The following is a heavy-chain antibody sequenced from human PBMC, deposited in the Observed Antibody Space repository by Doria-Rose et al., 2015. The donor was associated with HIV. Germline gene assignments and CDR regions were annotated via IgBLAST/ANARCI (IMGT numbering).Heavy chain of an antibody. CDR3: ARIKSSRWYHKYYFDF. J-gene: IGHJ4*02. Sequence: QVTLKESGPVLVRPTETLTLTCTVSGVSLSSPGMGVSWIRQPPGKALEWLANIFSDDERSYKTSLKSRLTISRVTSKSQMVLTMTDMDPVDTATYYCARIKSSRWYHKYYFDFWGQGTLFIVSA. CDR2: IFSDDER. CDR1: GVSLSSPGMG. V-gene: IGHV2-26*01. D-gene: IGHD6-13*01.